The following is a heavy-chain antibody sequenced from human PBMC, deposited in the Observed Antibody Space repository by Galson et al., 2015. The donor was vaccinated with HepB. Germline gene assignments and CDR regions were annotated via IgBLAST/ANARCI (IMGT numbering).Heavy chain of an antibody. Sequence: QSGAEVKKPGESLKISCKTSGDIFTNYWIGWVRQMPGKGLEWLGIIHPSDSDTRYNPSFQGQVTMSADKSTSTAYLHWSSLKAPDTAMYYCARHSRSYYDGSGHYYRAPTDWGQGTLVTVSS. J-gene: IGHJ4*02. CDR2: IHPSDSDT. D-gene: IGHD3-22*01. V-gene: IGHV5-51*01. CDR1: GDIFTNYW. CDR3: ARHSRSYYDGSGHYYRAPTD.